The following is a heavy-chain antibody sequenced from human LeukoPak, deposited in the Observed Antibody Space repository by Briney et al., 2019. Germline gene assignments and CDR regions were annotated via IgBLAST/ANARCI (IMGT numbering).Heavy chain of an antibody. D-gene: IGHD6-19*01. J-gene: IGHJ6*02. Sequence: ASVKVSCKSSGYTFTSYGISWVRQAPGQGLEWMGWISAYNGNTNYAQKLQGRVTMTTDTSTSTAYMELRCLGSGDTAVYYCARDKIPYSSGWYLKMDVWGQGTTVTVSS. V-gene: IGHV1-18*01. CDR1: GYTFTSYG. CDR3: ARDKIPYSSGWYLKMDV. CDR2: ISAYNGNT.